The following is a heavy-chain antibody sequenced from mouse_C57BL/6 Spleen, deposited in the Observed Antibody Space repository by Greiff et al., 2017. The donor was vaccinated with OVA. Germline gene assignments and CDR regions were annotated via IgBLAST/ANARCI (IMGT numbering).Heavy chain of an antibody. CDR2: ISSGGDNI. CDR1: GFTFSSYA. Sequence: EVQLVESGAGLVKPGGSLKLSCAASGFTFSSYAMSWVRQTPEQRLEWVAYISSGGDNIYYADTLKGQSTLSRDTARSTLYLQMSSLTSEDTAVYYCARSYDSKNYAIDYWGQGTSVTVSS. J-gene: IGHJ4*01. V-gene: IGHV5S21*01. CDR3: ARSYDSKNYAIDY. D-gene: IGHD2-5*01.